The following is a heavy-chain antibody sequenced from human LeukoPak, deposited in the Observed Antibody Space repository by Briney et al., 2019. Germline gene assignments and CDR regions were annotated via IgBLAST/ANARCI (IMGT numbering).Heavy chain of an antibody. Sequence: GASVKVSCKASGYTFTDYYMHWVRQAPGQGLEWMGRIHTNSGGTTCAQTFQGRVTMTRDTAISTAYMELRRLTSDDTAVYYCAREYCSGGTCYDPHWGQGTLVTVSS. D-gene: IGHD2-15*01. CDR3: AREYCSGGTCYDPH. J-gene: IGHJ4*02. V-gene: IGHV1-2*06. CDR1: GYTFTDYY. CDR2: IHTNSGGT.